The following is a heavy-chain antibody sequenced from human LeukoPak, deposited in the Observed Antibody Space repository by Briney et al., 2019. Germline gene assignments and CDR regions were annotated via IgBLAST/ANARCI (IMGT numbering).Heavy chain of an antibody. V-gene: IGHV1-69*05. Sequence: GASVKVSCKASGGTFSSYAISWVRQAPGQGLEWMGGIIPIFGTANYAQKFQGRVTITTDESTSTAYMELSSLRSEDTAVYYCARESLGKNWGGGNWFDPWGQGTLVTVSS. CDR3: ARESLGKNWGGGNWFDP. CDR1: GGTFSSYA. CDR2: IIPIFGTA. J-gene: IGHJ5*02. D-gene: IGHD7-27*01.